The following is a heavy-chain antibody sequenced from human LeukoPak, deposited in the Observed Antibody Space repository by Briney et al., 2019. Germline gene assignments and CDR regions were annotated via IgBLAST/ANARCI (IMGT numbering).Heavy chain of an antibody. CDR3: ARSLAYCGGDCYFY. J-gene: IGHJ4*02. D-gene: IGHD2-21*02. Sequence: GGSLRLSCAASGFTFSSYEMNWVRQAPGKGLEWVSYISSSGSTIYYADSVKGRFTISRDNAKNSLYLQMNSLRAEDTAVYYCARSLAYCGGDCYFYWGQGTLVTVSS. CDR1: GFTFSSYE. CDR2: ISSSGSTI. V-gene: IGHV3-48*03.